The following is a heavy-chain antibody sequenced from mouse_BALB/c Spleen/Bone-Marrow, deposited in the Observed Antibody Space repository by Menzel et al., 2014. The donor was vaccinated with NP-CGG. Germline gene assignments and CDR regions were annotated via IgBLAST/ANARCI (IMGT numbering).Heavy chain of an antibody. Sequence: EVQLQQSGGGLVQPGGSRKLSCAASGFTFRSFGMHWVRQAPEKGLEWVAYISSGSSTIYYTDTVKGRFTISRDNPKNTLFLQMTSLRSEDTAMYYCARRYYGSSFSYFDYWGRGTTLTVSS. J-gene: IGHJ2*01. D-gene: IGHD1-1*01. V-gene: IGHV5-17*02. CDR3: ARRYYGSSFSYFDY. CDR1: GFTFRSFG. CDR2: ISSGSSTI.